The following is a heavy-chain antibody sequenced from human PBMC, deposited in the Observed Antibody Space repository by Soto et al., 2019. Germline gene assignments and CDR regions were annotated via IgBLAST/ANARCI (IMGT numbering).Heavy chain of an antibody. CDR3: ARYDAFKAFDL. CDR1: GFTFNSYS. Sequence: GSVKVSCKASGFTFNSYSVNWVRQAPGKGLEWVASISSGSVHIDFADSVKGRFTISRDDVTNSVSLQMDSLRVEDTGIYYCARYDAFKAFDLWGQGTMVTVSS. D-gene: IGHD1-1*01. J-gene: IGHJ3*01. V-gene: IGHV3-21*01. CDR2: ISSGSVHI.